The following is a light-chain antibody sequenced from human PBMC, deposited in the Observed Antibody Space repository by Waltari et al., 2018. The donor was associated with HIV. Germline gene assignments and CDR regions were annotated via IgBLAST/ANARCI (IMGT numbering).Light chain of an antibody. Sequence: QSVLTQPPSVSGTPGQRVTFSCSGSSSNIGTNYVCWYQQLPGTAPKLLIYANTQRPSGVPDRLSGSKSGTAASLSISGLRSEDEADYYCATWDDSLSGHVVFGGGTKLTVL. CDR2: ANT. CDR3: ATWDDSLSGHVV. J-gene: IGLJ2*01. V-gene: IGLV1-47*01. CDR1: SSNIGTNY.